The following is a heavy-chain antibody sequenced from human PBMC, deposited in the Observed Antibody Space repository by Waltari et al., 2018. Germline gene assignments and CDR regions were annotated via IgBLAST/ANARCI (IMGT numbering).Heavy chain of an antibody. V-gene: IGHV1-2*02. D-gene: IGHD5-12*01. CDR1: GYTFTGYY. CDR3: ARDRVDGYPSCFDP. J-gene: IGHJ5*02. CDR2: SNPNSGGT. Sequence: QVQLVQSGAEVKKPGASVKVSCKASGYTFTGYYMHWVRQAPGQGLEWMGWSNPNSGGTNYEQKFQGRVTMTRDTAISTAYMELSRLRSDDTAVDYCARDRVDGYPSCFDPWGQGTLVTVSS.